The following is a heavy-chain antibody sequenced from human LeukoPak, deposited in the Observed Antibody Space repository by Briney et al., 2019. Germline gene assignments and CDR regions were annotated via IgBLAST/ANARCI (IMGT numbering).Heavy chain of an antibody. CDR3: ARYSPSSEVGHQTNWFDP. V-gene: IGHV4-39*01. J-gene: IGHJ5*02. CDR1: GGSISSRCYY. Sequence: PSGNPSPTRTVPGGSISSRCYYLGWVRPPPRKGLGGVGGIYYSGSTYYNPSLKSRVTISVDTSKNQFSLKLSSVTAADTAVYYCARYSPSSEVGHQTNWFDPWGQGTLVTVSS. D-gene: IGHD6-19*01. CDR2: IYYSGST.